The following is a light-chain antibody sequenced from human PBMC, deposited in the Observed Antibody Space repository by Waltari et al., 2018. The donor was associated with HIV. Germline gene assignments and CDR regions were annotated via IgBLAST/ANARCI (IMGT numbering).Light chain of an antibody. CDR1: QSVSSTY. Sequence: EIVLTQYPGTLSLSPGERATLSCRASQSVSSTYLAWYQQKSGQAPRLLIYAASSRATGIPDRFSGSGSGTDFTLTISSLQAEDVAVYYCQQYYSVPYTFGQGTKLEIK. J-gene: IGKJ2*01. CDR2: AAS. V-gene: IGKV3-20*01. CDR3: QQYYSVPYT.